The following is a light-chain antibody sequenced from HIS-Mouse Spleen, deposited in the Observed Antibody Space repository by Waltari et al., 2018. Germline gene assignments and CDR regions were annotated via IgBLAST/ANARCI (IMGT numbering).Light chain of an antibody. Sequence: QSVLTQPPSASGTPGQRVTISCSGSSSNIGSNSVTWYQQLPGTAPKLPIYRNNQRPSGVPDRFSGSKSGTSASLAISGLRSEDEADYYCAAWDDSLSGPVFGGGTKLTVL. V-gene: IGLV1-47*01. CDR2: RNN. CDR1: SSNIGSNS. J-gene: IGLJ3*02. CDR3: AAWDDSLSGPV.